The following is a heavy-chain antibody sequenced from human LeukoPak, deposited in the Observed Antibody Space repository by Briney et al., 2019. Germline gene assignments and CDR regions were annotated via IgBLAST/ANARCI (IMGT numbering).Heavy chain of an antibody. Sequence: SETLSLTCTVSGYSISSGYYWGWIRQPPGKGLEWIGSIYHTGITLYNPSLKSRVTISVDTSKNQLSLKLSSVTAADTAVYYCARSYDSSGYYAAFDIWGQGTMVTVSS. J-gene: IGHJ3*02. D-gene: IGHD3-22*01. CDR1: GYSISSGYY. CDR2: IYHTGIT. V-gene: IGHV4-38-2*02. CDR3: ARSYDSSGYYAAFDI.